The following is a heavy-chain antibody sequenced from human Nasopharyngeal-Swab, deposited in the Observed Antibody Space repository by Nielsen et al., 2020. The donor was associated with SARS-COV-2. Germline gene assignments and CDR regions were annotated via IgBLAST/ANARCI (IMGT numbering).Heavy chain of an antibody. Sequence: GESLKISCTASGFSFSSYAMHWVRQAPGKGLEWVATISYDGTNPFYADSVKGRFAISRDKSSNTLFLEMDSLRPEDTAVYYCARRGAWDSGHYLDHWGQGILVTVSS. J-gene: IGHJ4*02. CDR3: ARRGAWDSGHYLDH. V-gene: IGHV3-30*03. CDR2: ISYDGTNP. CDR1: GFSFSSYA. D-gene: IGHD1-26*01.